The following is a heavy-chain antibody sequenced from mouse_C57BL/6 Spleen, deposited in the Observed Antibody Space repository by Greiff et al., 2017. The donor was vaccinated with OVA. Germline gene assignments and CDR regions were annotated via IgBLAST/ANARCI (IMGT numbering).Heavy chain of an antibody. D-gene: IGHD2-4*01. CDR2: INPYNGGT. CDR3: AREGLRRAFDY. CDR1: GYTFTDYY. V-gene: IGHV1-19*01. Sequence: EVQLQQSGPVLVKPGASVKMSCKASGYTFTDYYMNWVKQSHGKSLEWIGVINPYNGGTSYNQKFKGKATLTVDKSSSTAYMELNSLTSEDSAVYYCAREGLRRAFDYWGQGTTLTVSS. J-gene: IGHJ2*01.